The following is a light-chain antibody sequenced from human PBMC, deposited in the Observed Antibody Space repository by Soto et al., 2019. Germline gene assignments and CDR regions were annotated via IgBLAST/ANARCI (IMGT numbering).Light chain of an antibody. CDR3: QQYNSYFWT. Sequence: EIVLTQSPGTLSLSPGERATLSCRASQSVSSSYLAWYQQKPGQAPRLLIYGASSRATGIPDRFSGSGSGTDFTLTISSLQPDDFATYYCQQYNSYFWTFGQGTKVEIK. V-gene: IGKV3-20*01. J-gene: IGKJ1*01. CDR1: QSVSSSY. CDR2: GAS.